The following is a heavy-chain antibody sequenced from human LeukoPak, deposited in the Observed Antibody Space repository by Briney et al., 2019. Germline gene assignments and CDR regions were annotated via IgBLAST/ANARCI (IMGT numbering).Heavy chain of an antibody. CDR3: ASSRIPFYCSGGSCNNWFDP. J-gene: IGHJ5*02. Sequence: SETLSLTCTVSGGSISSYYWSWIRQPPGKGLEWIGYIYYSGSTNYNPSLKSRVTISVDTSKNQFSLKLSSVTAADTAVYYCASSRIPFYCSGGSCNNWFDPWGQGTLVTVSS. V-gene: IGHV4-59*08. CDR1: GGSISSYY. CDR2: IYYSGST. D-gene: IGHD2-15*01.